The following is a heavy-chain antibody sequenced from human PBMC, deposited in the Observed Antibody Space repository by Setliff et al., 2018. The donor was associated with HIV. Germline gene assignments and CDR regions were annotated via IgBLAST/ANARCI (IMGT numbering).Heavy chain of an antibody. Sequence: SETLSLTCTVSGGSISSGGYYWSWIRQHPGKGLEWIGYIYYSGSTYYNPPLKSRVTISVDTSKNQFSLKLSSVTAADTAVYYCARDRQGAGYYYLWGQGTLVTVSS. V-gene: IGHV4-31*03. CDR1: GGSISSGGYY. D-gene: IGHD3-22*01. J-gene: IGHJ5*02. CDR3: ARDRQGAGYYYL. CDR2: IYYSGST.